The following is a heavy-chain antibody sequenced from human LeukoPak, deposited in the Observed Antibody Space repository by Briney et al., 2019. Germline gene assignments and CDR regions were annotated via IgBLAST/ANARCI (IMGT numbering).Heavy chain of an antibody. D-gene: IGHD5-24*01. J-gene: IGHJ4*02. Sequence: GGSLRLSCTASGFTFGDYAMSWVRQAPGKGLEWVSVIYSGTNTNYADSVKGRFTISRDNSKNTLYLQMNSLRAEDTALYYCAMATRWLNFDFWGQGTLVTVSS. V-gene: IGHV3-66*01. CDR3: AMATRWLNFDF. CDR1: GFTFGDYA. CDR2: IYSGTNT.